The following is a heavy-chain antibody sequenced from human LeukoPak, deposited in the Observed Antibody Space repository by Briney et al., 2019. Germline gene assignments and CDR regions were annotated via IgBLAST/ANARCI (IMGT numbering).Heavy chain of an antibody. CDR2: INPNRGGT. V-gene: IGHV1-2*02. J-gene: IGHJ4*02. Sequence: ASVKVSCKASEYTFTGYYVHWVRQAPGQGLEWMGWINPNRGGTNYAQRSQGRVTMTRDTSITTAYMELTRLRSDDTAVYYCARGASLPVALFDFWGQGTLVTVSS. CDR1: EYTFTGYY. CDR3: ARGASLPVALFDF. D-gene: IGHD2-15*01.